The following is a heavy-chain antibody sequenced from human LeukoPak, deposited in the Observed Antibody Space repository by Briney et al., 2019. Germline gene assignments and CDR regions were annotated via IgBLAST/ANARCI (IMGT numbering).Heavy chain of an antibody. Sequence: ASVKVSRKASGYTFTSYDINWVTQATGQGREWVGWMNLNRGNTGYAQKFQGRVTITRNTSISTAYMNLSSLRSEDRAVYYCARGPPNYGNWFDPWGQGTLVTVSS. CDR2: MNLNRGNT. CDR1: GYTFTSYD. J-gene: IGHJ5*02. D-gene: IGHD1-7*01. V-gene: IGHV1-8*03. CDR3: ARGPPNYGNWFDP.